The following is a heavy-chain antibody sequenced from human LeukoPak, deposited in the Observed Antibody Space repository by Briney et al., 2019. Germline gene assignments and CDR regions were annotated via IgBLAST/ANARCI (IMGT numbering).Heavy chain of an antibody. CDR3: ARACITMVRGVLDY. CDR1: GYSFTSNY. J-gene: IGHJ4*02. D-gene: IGHD3-10*01. V-gene: IGHV1-46*01. CDR2: IYPSDGST. Sequence: ASVKVSCKASGYSFTSNYIHWVRQAPGQGLEWMGMIYPSDGSTSYARKFQGRVTVTRDTSTSTVHMELSGLRSEDTAVYYCARACITMVRGVLDYWGQGTLVTVSS.